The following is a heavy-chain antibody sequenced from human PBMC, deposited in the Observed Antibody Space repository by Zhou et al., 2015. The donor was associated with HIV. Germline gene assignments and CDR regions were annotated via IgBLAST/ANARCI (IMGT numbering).Heavy chain of an antibody. V-gene: IGHV3-9*01. D-gene: IGHD3-16*01. CDR1: GFTFDDYA. J-gene: IGHJ2*01. Sequence: EVQLVESGGGLVQPGRSLRLSCAASGFTFDDYAMHWVRQAPGKGLEWVSGISWNSGSIGYADSVKGRFTISRDNAKNSLYLQMNSLRAEDTALYYCARDKTPTFRGWYFDLWGRGTLVTVSS. CDR3: ARDKTPTFRGWYFDL. CDR2: ISWNSGSI.